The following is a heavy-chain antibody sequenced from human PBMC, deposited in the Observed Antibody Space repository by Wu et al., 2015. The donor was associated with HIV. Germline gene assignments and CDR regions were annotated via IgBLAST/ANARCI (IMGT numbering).Heavy chain of an antibody. CDR2: MNPYNGYI. V-gene: IGHV1-18*01. J-gene: IGHJ5*01. CDR1: YILTSYP. D-gene: IGHD4/OR15-4a*01. CDR3: ARVQFDPDYYTYFDL. Sequence: QAQLLQSGPEAKRPGASVKVSCKASYILTSYPIGWVRQAPGQRLEWMGWMNPYNGYIKPAQRFQDRITLSTNNSAHTAYMELSSLTSDDTAIYFCARVQFDPDYYTYFDLWGQGSLVTVS.